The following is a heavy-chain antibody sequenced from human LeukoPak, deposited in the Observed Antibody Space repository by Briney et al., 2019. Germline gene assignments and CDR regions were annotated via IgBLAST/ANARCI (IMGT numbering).Heavy chain of an antibody. D-gene: IGHD6-19*01. CDR1: GYSFTSYW. V-gene: IGHV5-51*01. Sequence: GESLKISCKGSGYSFTSYWIGWVRQMPGKGLEWMGIIYPGDSDTRYSPSFQGQVTISADKSISTAYLQWSSLKASDTAMYYSARFSPGIAVAVSPNWFDPWGQGTLVTVSS. CDR2: IYPGDSDT. J-gene: IGHJ5*02. CDR3: ARFSPGIAVAVSPNWFDP.